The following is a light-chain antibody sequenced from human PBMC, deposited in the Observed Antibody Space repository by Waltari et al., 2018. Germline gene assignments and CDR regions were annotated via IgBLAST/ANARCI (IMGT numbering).Light chain of an antibody. CDR3: QQRSNWPLT. Sequence: IVLTQSPATLSLSPGERATLSCRASQSVSSYLAWYEQKPGQAPRLLIYDASNRATGIPARFRGSGSGTDFTLTISSLEPEDFAVYYCQQRSNWPLTFGGGTKVEIK. V-gene: IGKV3-11*01. J-gene: IGKJ4*01. CDR1: QSVSSY. CDR2: DAS.